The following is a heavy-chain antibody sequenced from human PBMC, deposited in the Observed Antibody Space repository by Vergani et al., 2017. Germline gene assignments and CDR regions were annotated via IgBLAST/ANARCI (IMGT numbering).Heavy chain of an antibody. J-gene: IGHJ4*02. D-gene: IGHD3-22*01. CDR3: PRLSYDTTPDLQGGYDC. CDR1: GFTFSACP. V-gene: IGHV3-23*01. Sequence: EVQLLQSGGGVIQPGGSVRLSCAASGFTFSACPMTWVRQAPGKGVEWVSDISARYPSTYYADSVKGRFTISRDNSKNMLYLQMNSLRAEDTAVYYCPRLSYDTTPDLQGGYDCWGQGTLVSVSS. CDR2: ISARYPST.